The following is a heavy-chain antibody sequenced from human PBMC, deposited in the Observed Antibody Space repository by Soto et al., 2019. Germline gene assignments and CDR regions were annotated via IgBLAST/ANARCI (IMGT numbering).Heavy chain of an antibody. D-gene: IGHD6-19*01. Sequence: QVQLQQWGAGLLKPSETLSLTCAVYGGSFSGYYWSWIRQPPGKGLEWIGEINHSGSTNYNPSLKSRVTISVDPSKNQFSLKLSSVTAADTAVYYCARSPSSGWSFDPWGQGTLVTVSS. V-gene: IGHV4-34*01. J-gene: IGHJ5*02. CDR1: GGSFSGYY. CDR3: ARSPSSGWSFDP. CDR2: INHSGST.